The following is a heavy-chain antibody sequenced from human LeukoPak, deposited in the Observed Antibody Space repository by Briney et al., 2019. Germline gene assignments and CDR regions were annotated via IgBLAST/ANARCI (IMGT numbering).Heavy chain of an antibody. Sequence: SETLSLTCAVSGGSISSNNWWSWVRQSPGKGLEWIGEIYHSGNTEYNPSHESRVTISLDKSKNQFSLKLSSVTAADTAVYYCALTKFSRFDPWGQGTLVTVSS. D-gene: IGHD3-3*01. CDR1: GGSISSNNW. J-gene: IGHJ5*02. CDR3: ALTKFSRFDP. CDR2: IYHSGNT. V-gene: IGHV4-4*02.